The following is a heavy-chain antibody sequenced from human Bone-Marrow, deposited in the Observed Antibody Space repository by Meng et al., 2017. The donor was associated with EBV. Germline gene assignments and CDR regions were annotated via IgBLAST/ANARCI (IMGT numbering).Heavy chain of an antibody. CDR3: AVGLRFRFDY. D-gene: IGHD5-12*01. CDR2: INPSGGST. Sequence: QVQLVQSGAAVKKPGASWKFSCKASGYTFTSYYMHWVRQAPGQGLEWMGIINPSGGSTSYAQKFQGRVTMTRDTSTSTVYMELSSLRSEDTAVYYCAVGLRFRFDYWGQGTLVTVSS. J-gene: IGHJ4*02. CDR1: GYTFTSYY. V-gene: IGHV1-46*01.